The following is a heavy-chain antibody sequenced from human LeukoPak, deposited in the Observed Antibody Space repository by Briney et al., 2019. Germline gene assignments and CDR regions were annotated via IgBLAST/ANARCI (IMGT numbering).Heavy chain of an antibody. V-gene: IGHV3-23*01. Sequence: GGSLRLSCAASGFTFSSYAMSWVRQAPGKGLEWVSAISGSGGSTYCADSVKGRFTISRDNSKNTLYLQMNSLRAEDTAVYYCAKPLWFGELLFGHYYFDYWGQGTLVTVSS. J-gene: IGHJ4*02. CDR3: AKPLWFGELLFGHYYFDY. CDR1: GFTFSSYA. CDR2: ISGSGGST. D-gene: IGHD3-10*01.